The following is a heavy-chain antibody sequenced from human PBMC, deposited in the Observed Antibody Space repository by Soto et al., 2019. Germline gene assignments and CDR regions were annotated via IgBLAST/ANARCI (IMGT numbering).Heavy chain of an antibody. D-gene: IGHD1-1*01. CDR1: GGSISSYY. J-gene: IGHJ6*02. V-gene: IGHV4-59*08. CDR3: ARSTTKYGMDV. Sequence: QVQLQESGPGLVKPSETLSLTCTVSGGSISSYYWSWIRQPPGKGLEWIGYIYYSGSTNYNPSLKSRVSISVDTSKNQCSLKLSSVTAADTAVYYCARSTTKYGMDVWGQGTTVTVSS. CDR2: IYYSGST.